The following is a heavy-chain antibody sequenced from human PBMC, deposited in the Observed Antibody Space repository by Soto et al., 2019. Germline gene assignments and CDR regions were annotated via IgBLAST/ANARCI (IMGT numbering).Heavy chain of an antibody. V-gene: IGHV3-7*01. Sequence: PGGSLRLSCAAAGFTFTTYWISCVRQAPGKGLEWVANIKPDGSEKWYVDSLKGRFIISRDNAKNSLYLQMSRLRAEDTAVYYCARDPGSGLFAYWGQGTLVTVSS. CDR2: IKPDGSEK. J-gene: IGHJ4*02. CDR1: GFTFTTYW. CDR3: ARDPGSGLFAY.